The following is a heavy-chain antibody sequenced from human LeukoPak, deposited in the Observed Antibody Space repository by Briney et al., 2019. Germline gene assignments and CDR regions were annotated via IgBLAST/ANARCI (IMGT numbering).Heavy chain of an antibody. D-gene: IGHD1-26*01. CDR2: IKQDGSEK. Sequence: PGGSLRLSCAASGFSFSGYGMHWVRQAPGKGLEWVANIKQDGSEKYCVDSVKGRFTISRDNAKNSLYLQMNSLRAEDTAVYYCARGGSSTFDYWGQGTLVTVSS. CDR1: GFSFSGYG. V-gene: IGHV3-7*01. J-gene: IGHJ4*02. CDR3: ARGGSSTFDY.